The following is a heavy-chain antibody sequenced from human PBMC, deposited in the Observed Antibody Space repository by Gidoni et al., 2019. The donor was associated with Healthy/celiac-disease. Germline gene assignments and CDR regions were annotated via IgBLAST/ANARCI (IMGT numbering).Heavy chain of an antibody. V-gene: IGHV5-10-1*03. CDR2: LDPIDAYT. D-gene: IGHD4-4*01. CDR1: GYSFPSYR. CDR3: AGRPLQRYYYGMYV. Sequence: EVQLVQAGAEVTKPGESLRNSCTGSGYSFPSYRISWVRQMPGKGLAWMGRLDPIDAYTNYSPSFQGHLTISPDKSISTADLQWRSLKSSDTAMYYCAGRPLQRYYYGMYVWGQGPTVTVSS. J-gene: IGHJ6*02.